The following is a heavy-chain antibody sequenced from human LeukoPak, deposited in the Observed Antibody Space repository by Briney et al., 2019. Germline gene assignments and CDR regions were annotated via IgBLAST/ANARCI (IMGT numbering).Heavy chain of an antibody. Sequence: GGCLKISCKGSGNSFTSYWIGGVRPMAGKGLDGMGIIYPGESDTKYSPSFQGQVTISGDKSISTAYLQWSSLKASDTAMYYCARLGRYYDFWSGYSTPYYFDYWGQGTLVTVSS. V-gene: IGHV5-51*01. CDR3: ARLGRYYDFWSGYSTPYYFDY. CDR2: IYPGESDT. J-gene: IGHJ4*02. CDR1: GNSFTSYW. D-gene: IGHD3-3*01.